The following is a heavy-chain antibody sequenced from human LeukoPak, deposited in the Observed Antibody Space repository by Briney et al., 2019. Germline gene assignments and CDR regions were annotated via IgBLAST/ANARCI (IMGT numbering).Heavy chain of an antibody. CDR2: ISGGGGST. D-gene: IGHD7-27*01. J-gene: IGHJ5*02. V-gene: IGHV3-23*01. Sequence: PGGSLRLSCAASGFTFSSYAMSWVRQAPGKGLEWVSAISGGGGSTYYADSLKGRFTISRDNSKNTLYLQMNSLRAEDTAVYYCAKESANWGYNWFDPWGQGTLVTVSS. CDR1: GFTFSSYA. CDR3: AKESANWGYNWFDP.